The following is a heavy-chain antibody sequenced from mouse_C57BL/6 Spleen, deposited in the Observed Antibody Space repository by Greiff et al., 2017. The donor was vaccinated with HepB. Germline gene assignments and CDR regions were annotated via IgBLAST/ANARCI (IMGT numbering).Heavy chain of an antibody. CDR2: IDPETGGT. V-gene: IGHV1-15*01. Sequence: LMRPGASVTLSCKASGYTFTDYEMHWVKQTPVHGLEWIGAIDPETGGTAYNQKFKGKAILTADKSSSTAYMELRSLTSEDSAVYYCTRHYYGSSLAGFAYWGQGTLVTVSA. J-gene: IGHJ3*01. CDR1: GYTFTDYE. CDR3: TRHYYGSSLAGFAY. D-gene: IGHD1-1*01.